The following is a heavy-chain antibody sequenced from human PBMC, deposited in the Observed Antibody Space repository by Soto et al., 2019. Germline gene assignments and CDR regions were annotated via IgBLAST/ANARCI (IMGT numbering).Heavy chain of an antibody. CDR1: GFTFSSFP. CDR3: ARDLLRYLDWLSGGMDV. Sequence: GGSLRLSCVGSGFTFSSFPMSWVRQAPGKGLEWVAKIKQDGSEKYYVDSVKGRFTISRDNAKNSLFLQMNSLRAGDTAVYYCARDLLRYLDWLSGGMDVWGQGTTVTVSS. V-gene: IGHV3-7*03. J-gene: IGHJ6*02. CDR2: IKQDGSEK. D-gene: IGHD3-9*01.